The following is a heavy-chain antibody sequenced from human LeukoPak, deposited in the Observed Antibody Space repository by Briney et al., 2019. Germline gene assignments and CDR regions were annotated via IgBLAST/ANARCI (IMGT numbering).Heavy chain of an antibody. CDR2: INHSGST. CDR1: GGSFSGYY. CDR3: ARVEISSTSSDYFDY. D-gene: IGHD2-2*01. Sequence: SETLSLTCAVYGGSFSGYYWSWIRQPPGKGLEWIGEINHSGSTNYNPSLKSRVTISVDTSKNQFSLKLSSVTAAGTAVYYCARVEISSTSSDYFDYWGQGTLVTVSS. J-gene: IGHJ4*02. V-gene: IGHV4-34*01.